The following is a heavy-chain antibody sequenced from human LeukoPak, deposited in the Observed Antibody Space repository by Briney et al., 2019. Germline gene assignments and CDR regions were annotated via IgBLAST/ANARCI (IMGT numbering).Heavy chain of an antibody. J-gene: IGHJ5*02. Sequence: GSLRLSCEASGFTFGSHAMYWIRQPPGKGLEWIGEINHSGSTNYNPSLKSRVTISVDTSKSQFSLKLSSVTAADTAVYYCARVPAAGTGANWFDPWGQGTLVTVSS. D-gene: IGHD6-13*01. CDR3: ARVPAAGTGANWFDP. CDR2: INHSGST. V-gene: IGHV4-34*01. CDR1: GFTFGSHA.